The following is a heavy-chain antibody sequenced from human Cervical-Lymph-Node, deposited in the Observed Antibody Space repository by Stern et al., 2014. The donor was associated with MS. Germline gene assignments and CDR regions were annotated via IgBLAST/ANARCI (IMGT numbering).Heavy chain of an antibody. J-gene: IGHJ4*02. V-gene: IGHV3-13*01. D-gene: IGHD6-19*01. CDR3: ARDRGSSGWFDY. CDR1: GFTFSSYD. Sequence: EVQLVESGGGLVQPGGSLRLSCAASGFTFSSYDMHWVRQATGKGLEWVSAIGPAGDTYYPGSVKGRFTISRENAKNSLYLQMDSLRAGDTAVYYCARDRGSSGWFDYWGQGTLVTVSS. CDR2: IGPAGDT.